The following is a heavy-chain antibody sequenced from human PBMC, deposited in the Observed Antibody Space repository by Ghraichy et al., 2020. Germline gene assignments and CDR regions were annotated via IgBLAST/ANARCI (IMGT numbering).Heavy chain of an antibody. CDR3: ARGGAFWSGPGPFDP. J-gene: IGHJ5*02. D-gene: IGHD3-3*01. V-gene: IGHV4-59*01. Sequence: SETLSLTCTVSGGSISTYYWSWIRQSPGKGLEWIGYIYYSGSTNYSPSLKSRVTISVDTSKNQFSLKLNSVIAADTAVYYCARGGAFWSGPGPFDPWGQGTLVTVSS. CDR1: GGSISTYY. CDR2: IYYSGST.